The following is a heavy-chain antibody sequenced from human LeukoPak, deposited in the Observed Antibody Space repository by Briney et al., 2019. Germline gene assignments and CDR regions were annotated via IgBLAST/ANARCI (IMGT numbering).Heavy chain of an antibody. Sequence: PSETLSLTCAVYGGSFSGYYWSWIRQPPGKGLEWIGEINHSGSTNYNPSLKSRVTISVDTSKNQFSLKLSSVTAADTAVYYCARVGSSGWYPYRPTGYWGQGTLVTVSS. J-gene: IGHJ4*02. CDR2: INHSGST. CDR3: ARVGSSGWYPYRPTGY. D-gene: IGHD6-19*01. CDR1: GGSFSGYY. V-gene: IGHV4-34*01.